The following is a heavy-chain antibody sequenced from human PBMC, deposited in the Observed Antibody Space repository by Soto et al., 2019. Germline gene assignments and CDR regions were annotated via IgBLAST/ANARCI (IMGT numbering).Heavy chain of an antibody. CDR2: IIPILSIA. CDR3: AREHLGPKRRLLDY. V-gene: IGHV1-69*04. CDR1: GGTFSSYT. J-gene: IGHJ4*02. D-gene: IGHD3-22*01. Sequence: GASVKVSCKASGGTFSSYTISWVRQAPGQGLEWMGRIIPILSIANYAQKFQGRVTITADKSTSTAHMELSSLRSEDTAVYYCAREHLGPKRRLLDYWGRGTLVTVSS.